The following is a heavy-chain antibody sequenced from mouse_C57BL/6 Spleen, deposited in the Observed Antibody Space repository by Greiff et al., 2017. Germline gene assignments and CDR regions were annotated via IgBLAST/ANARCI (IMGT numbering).Heavy chain of an antibody. Sequence: QVQLQQPGAELVRPGSSVKLSCKASGYTFTSYWMHWVKQRPIQGLEWIGNIDPSDSETHYNQKFKDKATLTVDKSSSTAYMQLSSLTSEDSAVYYCARSGLYYDYEGYWYFDVWGTGTTVTVSS. CDR1: GYTFTSYW. J-gene: IGHJ1*03. CDR3: ARSGLYYDYEGYWYFDV. V-gene: IGHV1-52*01. CDR2: IDPSDSET. D-gene: IGHD2-4*01.